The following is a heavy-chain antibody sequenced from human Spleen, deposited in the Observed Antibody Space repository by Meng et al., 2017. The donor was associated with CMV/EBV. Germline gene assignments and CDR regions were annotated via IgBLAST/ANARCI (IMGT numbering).Heavy chain of an antibody. J-gene: IGHJ3*01. Sequence: GESLKISCVGSRLTHFKSYSMNWVRQAPGKGLEWVAILSYDGSQRSYTDSVKGRFTISRDNAKNSLYLQMNSLRAEDTAVYYCARDQIVVVPEAPDAFDLWGQGTMVTVSS. CDR1: RLTHFKSYS. V-gene: IGHV3-30*03. CDR3: ARDQIVVVPEAPDAFDL. D-gene: IGHD2-2*01. CDR2: LSYDGSQR.